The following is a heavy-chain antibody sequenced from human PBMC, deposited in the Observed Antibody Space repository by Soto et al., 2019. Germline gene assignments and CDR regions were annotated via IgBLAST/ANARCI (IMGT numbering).Heavy chain of an antibody. CDR2: ISYDGSNK. J-gene: IGHJ4*02. D-gene: IGHD1-20*01. Sequence: QVQLVESGGGVVQPGRSLRLSCAASGFTFSSYAMHWVRQAPGKGLEWVAVISYDGSNKYYADSVKGRFTISRDNSKNTLYLQMISLRAEDTPVYYCATDPQNSITGTPRGYFDYWGQGTLVTVSS. CDR3: ATDPQNSITGTPRGYFDY. CDR1: GFTFSSYA. V-gene: IGHV3-30-3*01.